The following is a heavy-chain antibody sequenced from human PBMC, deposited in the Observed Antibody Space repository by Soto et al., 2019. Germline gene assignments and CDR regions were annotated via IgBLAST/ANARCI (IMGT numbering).Heavy chain of an antibody. CDR1: GFTFSSYA. D-gene: IGHD2-15*01. CDR2: ISSSSSYI. V-gene: IGHV3-21*01. Sequence: GGSLRLSCSASGFTFSSYAMSWVRQAPGKGLEWVSSISSSSSYICYADSVKGRFTISRDNAKNSLYLQMNSLRAEDTAVYYCARDSRVRTCSGGSCYRTFEYWGQGTLVTVSS. J-gene: IGHJ4*02. CDR3: ARDSRVRTCSGGSCYRTFEY.